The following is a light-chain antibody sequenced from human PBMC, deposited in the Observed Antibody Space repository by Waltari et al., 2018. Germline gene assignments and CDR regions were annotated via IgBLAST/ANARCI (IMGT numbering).Light chain of an antibody. CDR2: GAS. CDR1: QTVWTTY. V-gene: IGKV3-20*01. J-gene: IGKJ4*01. CDR3: QQYDISPLT. Sequence: EIVLTQSPGTLSLSPGERATLSCRASQTVWTTYLAWYQQKPGQAPTLLIYGASNRATGIPDRFSGSGSGTDFSLTISSLEPEDFAVYYCQQYDISPLTFGGGTRVEIK.